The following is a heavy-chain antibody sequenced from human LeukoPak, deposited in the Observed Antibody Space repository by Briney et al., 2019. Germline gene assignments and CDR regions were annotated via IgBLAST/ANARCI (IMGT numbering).Heavy chain of an antibody. J-gene: IGHJ5*02. CDR1: GYTFTSYD. Sequence: ASVKVSCKASGYTFTSYDINWVRQATGQGLEWMGWINPNSGGTNYAQKFQGRVTMTRDTSISTAYMELSRLRSDDTAVYYCARVLGVAAASFDPWGQGTLVTVSS. CDR3: ARVLGVAAASFDP. CDR2: INPNSGGT. V-gene: IGHV1-2*02. D-gene: IGHD6-13*01.